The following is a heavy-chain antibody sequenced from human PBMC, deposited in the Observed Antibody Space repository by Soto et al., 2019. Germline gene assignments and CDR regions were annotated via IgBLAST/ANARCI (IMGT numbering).Heavy chain of an antibody. V-gene: IGHV3-53*04. J-gene: IGHJ5*02. CDR3: AREVGSSSSSNWFDP. Sequence: GGSLRLSCAASGFTVSSKYMSWVRQAPGKGLEWVSVIYSGGSTYYADSVKGRFTISRHNSKNTLYLQMNSLRAEDTAVYYCAREVGSSSSSNWFDPWGQGTLVTVSS. CDR2: IYSGGST. D-gene: IGHD6-6*01. CDR1: GFTVSSKY.